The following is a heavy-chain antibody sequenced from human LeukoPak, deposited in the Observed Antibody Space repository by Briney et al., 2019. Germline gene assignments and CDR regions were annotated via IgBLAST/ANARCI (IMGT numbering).Heavy chain of an antibody. CDR3: ARESVN. Sequence: GGSLRLSCAASGFTFSSYAMHWVGQAPGKGLEGVAVISYDGSNKYYADPVKGRFTISRDNSKNTLYLQMNSLRAEDTAVYYCARESVNCGQGTRITVSS. V-gene: IGHV3-30-3*01. D-gene: IGHD3-10*01. J-gene: IGHJ3*01. CDR2: ISYDGSNK. CDR1: GFTFSSYA.